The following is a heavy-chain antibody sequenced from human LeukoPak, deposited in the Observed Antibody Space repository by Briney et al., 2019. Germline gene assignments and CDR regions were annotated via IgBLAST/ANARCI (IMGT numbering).Heavy chain of an antibody. J-gene: IGHJ4*02. V-gene: IGHV4-59*01. CDR1: GGSISSYY. CDR2: IYYSGST. D-gene: IGHD3-10*01. CDR3: ARNGMVRGVPDY. Sequence: PSETLSLTCTVSGGSISSYYWSWIRQPPGKGLEWIGYIYYSGSTNYNPSLKSRVTISVDTSKNQFSLKLSSVTAADTAVYYCARNGMVRGVPDYWGQGTLVTVSS.